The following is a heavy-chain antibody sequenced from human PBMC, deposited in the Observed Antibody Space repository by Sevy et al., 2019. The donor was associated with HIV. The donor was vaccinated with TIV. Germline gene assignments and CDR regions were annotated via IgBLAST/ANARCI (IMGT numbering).Heavy chain of an antibody. J-gene: IGHJ4*02. CDR3: ARVSGQQLVGGSFDY. Sequence: GGSLRLSCAASGFSLDDYGMSWVRQAPGKGLEWVSGVNWNGGSTAYADSVKGRFTISRDNAKNSLYLQMNNLRAEDTALYYCARVSGQQLVGGSFDYWGQGSLVTVSS. V-gene: IGHV3-20*04. CDR1: GFSLDDYG. D-gene: IGHD6-13*01. CDR2: VNWNGGST.